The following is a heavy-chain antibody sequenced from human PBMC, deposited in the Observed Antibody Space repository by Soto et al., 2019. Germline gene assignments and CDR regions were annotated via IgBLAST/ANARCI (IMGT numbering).Heavy chain of an antibody. CDR1: GFSLSTTEVG. J-gene: IGHJ4*02. CDR2: IYWDDDK. CDR3: AHRFDWYYFDH. V-gene: IGHV2-5*02. D-gene: IGHD3-9*01. Sequence: QITLKESGPTLVKPTQTLTLTCTFSGFSLSTTEVGVAWIRQPPGKALEWLALIYWDDDKRYSPSLKSRLTITKDTSKNKVVLTMTNMDPVDTATYYCAHRFDWYYFDHLGQGTLVTVSS.